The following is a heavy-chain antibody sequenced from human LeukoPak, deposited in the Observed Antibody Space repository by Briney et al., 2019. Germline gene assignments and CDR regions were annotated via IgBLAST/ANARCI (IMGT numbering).Heavy chain of an antibody. CDR2: IKQDGSEK. CDR1: GFTFSCYW. J-gene: IGHJ4*02. V-gene: IGHV3-7*01. D-gene: IGHD5-18*01. Sequence: GGSLRLSCAASGFTFSCYWMSWVRQAPGKGLEWVANIKQDGSEKYYVDSVKGRFTISRDNAKNSLYLQMNSLRAEDTAVYYCASSRGYSYGKIFDYWGQGTLVTVSS. CDR3: ASSRGYSYGKIFDY.